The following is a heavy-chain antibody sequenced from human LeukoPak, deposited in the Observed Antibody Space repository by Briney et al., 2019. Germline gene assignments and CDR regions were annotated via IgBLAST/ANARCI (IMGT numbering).Heavy chain of an antibody. CDR3: ARGGRGSWYIPYYYYGMDV. CDR2: MNPNSGNT. V-gene: IGHV1-8*01. CDR1: GYTFTSYD. Sequence: ASVKVSCKASGYTFTSYDINWVRQATGQGLEWMGWMNPNSGNTGYAQKFQGRVTMTRNTSISTAYMELSSLRSEDTAVYYCARGGRGSWYIPYYYYGMDVWGQGTTVTASS. J-gene: IGHJ6*02. D-gene: IGHD6-13*01.